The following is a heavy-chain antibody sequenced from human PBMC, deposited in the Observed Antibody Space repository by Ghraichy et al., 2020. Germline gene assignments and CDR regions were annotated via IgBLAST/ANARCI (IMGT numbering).Heavy chain of an antibody. D-gene: IGHD2-15*01. J-gene: IGHJ4*02. CDR1: AFTISGYW. CDR2: IKKDGSEK. V-gene: IGHV3-7*01. CDR3: ATIATRGSTTHYFES. Sequence: GGSLRLSCAGSAFTISGYWMSWVRQAPGKGLEWVANIKKDGSEKYYVDSVKGRFTISRDNAKNSLYLQMNSLRAEDTAVYFCATIATRGSTTHYFESWGQGTPVTVSS.